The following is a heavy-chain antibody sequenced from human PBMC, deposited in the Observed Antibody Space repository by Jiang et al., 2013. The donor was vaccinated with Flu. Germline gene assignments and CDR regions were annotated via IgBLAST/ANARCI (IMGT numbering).Heavy chain of an antibody. D-gene: IGHD6-13*01. CDR2: IYYSGST. J-gene: IGHJ5*01. CDR3: ARSPLAAGTTTIWAFDS. V-gene: IGHV4-31*03. CDR1: GGSIGSGSYY. Sequence: SLTCTVSGGSIGSGSYYWSWVRQLPGKGLEWIGSIYYSGSTYYSPSLKSRVSMSVDTSKNQFSLKVSSVTAADTAVYYCARSPLAAGTTTIWAFDSWGQGTLVTVSS.